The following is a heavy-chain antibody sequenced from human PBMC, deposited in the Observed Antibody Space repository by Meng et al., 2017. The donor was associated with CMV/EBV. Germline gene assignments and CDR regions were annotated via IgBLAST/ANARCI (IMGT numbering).Heavy chain of an antibody. V-gene: IGHV2-5*02. CDR2: IYWDDDK. Sequence: QTTVKPSLPTLANPTQPLTLTCTFSGFSLSTSGVVGGWIRQPPGKALEWLALIYWDDDKRYSPSLKSRLTITKDTSKNQVVLTMTNMYPVDTATYYCAHRGSYGYHGYWGQGTLVTVSS. CDR3: AHRGSYGYHGY. J-gene: IGHJ4*02. D-gene: IGHD5-18*01. CDR1: GFSLSTSGVV.